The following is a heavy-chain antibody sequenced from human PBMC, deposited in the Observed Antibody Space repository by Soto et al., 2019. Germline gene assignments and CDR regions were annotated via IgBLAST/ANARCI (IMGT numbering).Heavy chain of an antibody. CDR3: ARVAGSVSHNEFRY. J-gene: IGHJ4*02. Sequence: ASVKVSCKASSYTFTAYYIHWVRQAPGQGLEWMGWINPNSGGTNYAQKFQGRVTMTSETPISTAYMELSRGTSDDAAVYYCARVAGSVSHNEFRYCRQLNLVTASS. CDR1: SYTFTAYY. CDR2: INPNSGGT. V-gene: IGHV1-2*02. D-gene: IGHD1-26*01.